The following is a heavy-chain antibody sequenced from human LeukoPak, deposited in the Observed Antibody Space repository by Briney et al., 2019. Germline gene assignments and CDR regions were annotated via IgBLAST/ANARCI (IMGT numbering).Heavy chain of an antibody. J-gene: IGHJ6*02. CDR1: GFTFSSYW. D-gene: IGHD2-8*01. CDR2: INTDDSST. Sequence: GGSLRLSCAASGFTFSSYWMHWVRQAPGKGLVWVSRINTDDSSTSYADSVKGRFTISRDNAKNTLYPQMNSLRAEDSAVYYCAFTKTTYYYYGMDVWGQGTTVTVSS. V-gene: IGHV3-74*01. CDR3: AFTKTTYYYYGMDV.